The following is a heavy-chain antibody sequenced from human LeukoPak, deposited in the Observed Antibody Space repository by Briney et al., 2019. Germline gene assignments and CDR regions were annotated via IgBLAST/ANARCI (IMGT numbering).Heavy chain of an antibody. CDR2: ISGSGGST. J-gene: IGHJ4*02. CDR1: GFTFSSYA. D-gene: IGHD3-3*01. Sequence: RGSLRLSCAASGFTFSSYAMSWVRQAPGKGLEWVSAISGSGGSTYYADSVKGRFTISRDNSKNTLYLQMNSLRAEDTAVYYCAKSGGRVTYYDFWSGYYDYWGQGTLVTVSS. CDR3: AKSGGRVTYYDFWSGYYDY. V-gene: IGHV3-23*01.